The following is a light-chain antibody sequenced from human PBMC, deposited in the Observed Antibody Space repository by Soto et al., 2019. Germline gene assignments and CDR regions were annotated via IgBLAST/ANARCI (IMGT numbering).Light chain of an antibody. CDR2: DVS. V-gene: IGLV2-11*01. J-gene: IGLJ3*02. Sequence: QSVLTQPRSVSGSPGQSVTISCTGTSSDVGGYNYVSWYQQHPGKAPKLMIYDVSKRPSGVPDRFSGSKSGNTASLTISGLQAEDEDDYYCCSYAGSYTSWVFGGGTKVTVL. CDR3: CSYAGSYTSWV. CDR1: SSDVGGYNY.